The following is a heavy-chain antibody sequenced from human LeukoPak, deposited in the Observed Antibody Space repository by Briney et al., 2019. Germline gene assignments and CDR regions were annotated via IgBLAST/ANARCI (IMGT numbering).Heavy chain of an antibody. CDR1: GFTFSDYY. CDR3: ARHTHDYGDYTPPLDY. D-gene: IGHD4-17*01. Sequence: GGSLRLSCAASGFTFSDYYMSWIRQAPGKGLEWVSYISSSGNSTYYSDSVRGRFTISRDNAKNSLHLQMNSLRAEDTAVYYCARHTHDYGDYTPPLDYWGQGTLVTVSS. V-gene: IGHV3-11*04. J-gene: IGHJ4*02. CDR2: ISSSGNST.